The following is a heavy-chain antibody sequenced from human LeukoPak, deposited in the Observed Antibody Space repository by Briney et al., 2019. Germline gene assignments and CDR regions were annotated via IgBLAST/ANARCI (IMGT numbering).Heavy chain of an antibody. CDR1: GFTFSSFA. Sequence: GGSLRLSCAASGFTFSSFAMDWVRQAPGKGLEWVAVISYDGSNKYYGVSVKGRFTISRDNSKNTLYMQMNSLRAEDTAVYYCARDFRPVVGAAGTFDYWGQGTLVTVSS. J-gene: IGHJ4*02. V-gene: IGHV3-30*04. CDR2: ISYDGSNK. D-gene: IGHD6-13*01. CDR3: ARDFRPVVGAAGTFDY.